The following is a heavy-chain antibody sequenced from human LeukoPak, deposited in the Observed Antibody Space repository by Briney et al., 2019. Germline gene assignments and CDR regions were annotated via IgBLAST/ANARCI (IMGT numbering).Heavy chain of an antibody. CDR1: GGTFSSYA. CDR3: ARDPDSKNWFDP. J-gene: IGHJ5*02. V-gene: IGHV1-69*13. CDR2: TIPIFGTA. Sequence: SVKVSCKASGGTFSSYAISWVRQAPGQGLEWMGGTIPIFGTANYAQKFQGRVTITADESTSTAYMELSSLRSEDTAVYYCARDPDSKNWFDPWGQGTLVTVSS.